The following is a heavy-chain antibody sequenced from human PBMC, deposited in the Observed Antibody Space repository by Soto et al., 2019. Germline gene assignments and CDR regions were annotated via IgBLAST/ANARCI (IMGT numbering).Heavy chain of an antibody. V-gene: IGHV3-7*01. CDR1: GFTFSSYW. D-gene: IGHD3-9*01. CDR2: IKQDGSEK. CDR3: VRETHYDILTGYYLP. Sequence: PGGSLRLSCAASGFTFSSYWMSWVRQAPGKGLEWVANIKQDGSEKYYVDSVKGRFTISRDNAKNSLYLQMNSLRAEDTAVYYCVRETHYDILTGYYLPWGQGTLVTVSS. J-gene: IGHJ5*02.